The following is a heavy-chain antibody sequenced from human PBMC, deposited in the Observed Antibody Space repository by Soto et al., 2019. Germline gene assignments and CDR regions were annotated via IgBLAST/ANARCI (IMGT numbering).Heavy chain of an antibody. Sequence: GESLKISCKGSGYSFTSYWIGWVRQMPGKGLEWMGIIYPGDSDTRYSPSFQGQVTISADKSISTAYLQWSSLKASDTAMYYCARVTNWNDYHYGMDVWGQGTTVTVSS. J-gene: IGHJ6*02. CDR3: ARVTNWNDYHYGMDV. D-gene: IGHD1-20*01. CDR1: GYSFTSYW. CDR2: IYPGDSDT. V-gene: IGHV5-51*01.